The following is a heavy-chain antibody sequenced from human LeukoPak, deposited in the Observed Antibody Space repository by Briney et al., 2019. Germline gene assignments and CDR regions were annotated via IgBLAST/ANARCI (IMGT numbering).Heavy chain of an antibody. CDR3: ARGGSLGYCSSTSCSIAAAGNYYYGMDV. D-gene: IGHD2-2*01. CDR1: GFTFSSYA. CDR2: ISYDGSNK. J-gene: IGHJ6*02. V-gene: IGHV3-30-3*01. Sequence: PGGSLRLSCAASGFTFSSYAMNWVRQAPGKGLEWVALISYDGSNKYYADSVKGRFTISRDNSKNTLYLQMNSLRAEDTAVYYCARGGSLGYCSSTSCSIAAAGNYYYGMDVWGQGTTVTVSS.